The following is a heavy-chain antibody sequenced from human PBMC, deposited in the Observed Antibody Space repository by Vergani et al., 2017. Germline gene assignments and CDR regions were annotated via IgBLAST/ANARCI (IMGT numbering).Heavy chain of an antibody. CDR1: GGSISSGDYY. CDR3: DRAGDYYDSSGYYAGGFFDY. V-gene: IGHV4-30-4*01. J-gene: IGHJ4*02. CDR2: LYYSGST. Sequence: QVQLQESGPGLVKPSQTLSLTCTVSGGSISSGDYYWSWIRQPPGKGLEWIGYLYYSGSTYYNPSLKSRVTISVDTSKNQFSLKLSSVTAADTAVSYCDRAGDYYDSSGYYAGGFFDYWGQGTLVTVSS. D-gene: IGHD3-22*01.